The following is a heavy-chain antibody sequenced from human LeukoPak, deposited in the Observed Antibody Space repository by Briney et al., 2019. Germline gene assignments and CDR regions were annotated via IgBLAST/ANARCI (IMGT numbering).Heavy chain of an antibody. D-gene: IGHD6-13*01. CDR1: GFTFSSYA. V-gene: IGHV3-23*01. CDR2: ISGSGGST. CDR3: AKDQLDLPYYYYYGMDV. J-gene: IGHJ6*02. Sequence: PGGSLRLSCAASGFTFSSYAMSWVRQAPGKRLEWVSAISGSGGSTYYADSVKGRFTISRDNSKNTLYLQMNSLRAEDTAVYYCAKDQLDLPYYYYYGMDVWGQGTTVTVSS.